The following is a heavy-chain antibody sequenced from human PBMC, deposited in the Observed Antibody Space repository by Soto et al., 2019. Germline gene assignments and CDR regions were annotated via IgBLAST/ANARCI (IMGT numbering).Heavy chain of an antibody. Sequence: PGGSLRLSCTASGFTLSSYAMNWVRQAPGKGLEWVSGISGSGDSTYYADSVKGRFTVSRDNSKNTLYLQMNSLRAEDTAVFYCAKERSSGWSLDYWGQGTLVTVSS. CDR3: AKERSSGWSLDY. CDR2: ISGSGDST. CDR1: GFTLSSYA. D-gene: IGHD6-19*01. V-gene: IGHV3-23*01. J-gene: IGHJ4*02.